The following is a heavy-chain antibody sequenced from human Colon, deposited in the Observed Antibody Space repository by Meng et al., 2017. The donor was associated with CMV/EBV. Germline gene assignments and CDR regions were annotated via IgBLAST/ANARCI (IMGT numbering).Heavy chain of an antibody. J-gene: IGHJ4*02. CDR3: ARITVFGVDFDY. Sequence: ASVKVSCKASGYTFTDYYLHWVRQAPGQGLEWMGWINPNGGGTDYAQTFQGRVLMTWDASVTTAYLELYRLTSDDTAVYYCARITVFGVDFDYWGQGTQVTVSS. CDR1: GYTFTDYY. V-gene: IGHV1-2*02. CDR2: INPNGGGT. D-gene: IGHD3-3*01.